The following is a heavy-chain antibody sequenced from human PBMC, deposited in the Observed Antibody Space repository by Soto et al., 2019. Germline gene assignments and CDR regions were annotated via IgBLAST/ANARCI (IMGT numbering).Heavy chain of an antibody. Sequence: EVQLVESGGGFIYPGGSLRLSCAASGLTISNAWMNWVRQAPGKGLEWVGRIKTNTEGGTTDYAGAVKGRFTVSRDDSKNTLYLQMNSLQTEDTAVYYCTTGSVEGVWGQGTTVTVSS. D-gene: IGHD2-15*01. CDR2: IKTNTEGGTT. V-gene: IGHV3-15*07. CDR3: TTGSVEGV. J-gene: IGHJ6*02. CDR1: GLTISNAW.